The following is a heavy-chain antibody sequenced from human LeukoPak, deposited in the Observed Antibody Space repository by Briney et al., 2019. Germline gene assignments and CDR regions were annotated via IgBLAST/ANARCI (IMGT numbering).Heavy chain of an antibody. CDR2: IKQDGSEK. CDR3: ARDDYGDYVNY. D-gene: IGHD4-17*01. Sequence: GGSLRLSCAASGFTFSSYWMSWVRQAPGKGLGWVANIKQDGSEKYYVDSVKGRFTISRDNAKNSLYLQMNSLRAEDTAVYYCARDDYGDYVNYWGQGTLVTVSS. J-gene: IGHJ4*02. CDR1: GFTFSSYW. V-gene: IGHV3-7*03.